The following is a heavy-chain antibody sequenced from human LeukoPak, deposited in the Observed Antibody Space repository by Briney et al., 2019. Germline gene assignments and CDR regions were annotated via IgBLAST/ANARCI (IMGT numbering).Heavy chain of an antibody. CDR3: ARLNRLAGHMDV. V-gene: IGHV5-51*01. J-gene: IGHJ6*03. CDR1: GYRFAGYW. D-gene: IGHD6-13*01. Sequence: GESLKISCKGSGYRFAGYWIGWVRQMPGKGLEWMGIIYPGDSDTRYSPSFQGQVTISADKSISTAYLQWSSLKASDTAMYYCARLNRLAGHMDVWGKGTTVTISS. CDR2: IYPGDSDT.